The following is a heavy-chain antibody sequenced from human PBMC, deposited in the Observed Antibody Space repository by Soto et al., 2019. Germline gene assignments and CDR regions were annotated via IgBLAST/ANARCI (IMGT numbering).Heavy chain of an antibody. CDR2: VSIGGST. J-gene: IGHJ4*02. CDR3: AKRRGAGGHFDY. D-gene: IGHD2-15*01. V-gene: IGHV3-23*01. Sequence: GGSLRFSCAASGFTFSSYAMGWVRQGPGKGLEWVAVVSIGGSTHYADSVRGRFTISRDNSKNTLSLQMNSLTAEDTAVYFCAKRRGAGGHFDYWGQGALATVSS. CDR1: GFTFSSYA.